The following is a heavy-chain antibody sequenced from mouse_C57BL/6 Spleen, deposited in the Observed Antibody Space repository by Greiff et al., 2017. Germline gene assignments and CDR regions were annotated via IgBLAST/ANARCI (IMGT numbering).Heavy chain of an antibody. D-gene: IGHD2-3*01. V-gene: IGHV5-4*01. CDR2: ISDGGSYT. Sequence: EVNLVESGGGLVKPGGSLKLSCAASGFTFSSYAMSWVRQTPEKRLEWVATISDGGSYTYYPDNVKGRFTISRDNAKNNLYLQMSHLKSEDTAMYYCAREGDGYCFDYWGQGTTLTVSS. J-gene: IGHJ2*01. CDR1: GFTFSSYA. CDR3: AREGDGYCFDY.